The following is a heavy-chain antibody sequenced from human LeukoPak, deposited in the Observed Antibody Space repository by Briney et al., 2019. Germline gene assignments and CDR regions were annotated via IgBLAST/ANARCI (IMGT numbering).Heavy chain of an antibody. CDR2: IYSGGST. CDR1: GFTVSSNY. V-gene: IGHV3-66*02. Sequence: GESLRLSCAASGFTVSSNYMSWVRQAPEKGLEWVSVIYSGGSTYYADSVKGRFTISRDNSKNTLYLQMNSLRAEDTAVYYCAREGPTMVRGVIRKRNYYFDYWGQGTLVTVSS. CDR3: AREGPTMVRGVIRKRNYYFDY. D-gene: IGHD3-10*01. J-gene: IGHJ4*02.